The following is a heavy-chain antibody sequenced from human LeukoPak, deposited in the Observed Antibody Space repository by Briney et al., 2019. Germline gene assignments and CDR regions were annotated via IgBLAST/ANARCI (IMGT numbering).Heavy chain of an antibody. J-gene: IGHJ6*03. V-gene: IGHV3-74*01. Sequence: PGGSLRLSCAASGLTFSSYWIHWVRQAPGKGLLWVSRINPDGLSTSHADPVKGRFTISRDNAKNTLYLQMNSPRAEDTAVYYCAKGGYSIAAYYYYYYMDVWGKGTTVTVSS. CDR1: GLTFSSYW. CDR2: INPDGLST. D-gene: IGHD6-25*01. CDR3: AKGGYSIAAYYYYYYMDV.